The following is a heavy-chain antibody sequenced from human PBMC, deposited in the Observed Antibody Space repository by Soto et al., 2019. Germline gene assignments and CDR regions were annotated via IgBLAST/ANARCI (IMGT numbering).Heavy chain of an antibody. J-gene: IGHJ4*02. CDR3: AWNRGSYEYFDY. V-gene: IGHV4-61*01. Sequence: SETLSLACTVYGGSVSSGNYYWSWIRHTPGKGLEWIGNIYYTGSTNYNPSLKSRVSISADTSRSQFSLKLSSVTAADTAVYYCAWNRGSYEYFDYWGQGTLVTVSS. CDR1: GGSVSSGNYY. CDR2: IYYTGST. D-gene: IGHD1-26*01.